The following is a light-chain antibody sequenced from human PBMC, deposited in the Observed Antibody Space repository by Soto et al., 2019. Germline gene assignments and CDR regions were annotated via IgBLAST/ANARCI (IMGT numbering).Light chain of an antibody. J-gene: IGLJ2*01. CDR2: EVS. Sequence: QSALTQPASVSGSPGQSITISCTGTSSDVGGYNYVSWYQQHPGKAPKLMIYEVSNRPSGVSNRFSGSMSGNTASLTISGLQAEDEAEYYCSSYTRSNSLILGGGTKLTVL. CDR1: SSDVGGYNY. CDR3: SSYTRSNSLI. V-gene: IGLV2-14*01.